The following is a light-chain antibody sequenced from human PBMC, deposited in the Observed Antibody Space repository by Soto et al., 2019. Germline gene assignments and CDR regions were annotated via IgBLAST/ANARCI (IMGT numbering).Light chain of an antibody. V-gene: IGKV3-15*01. Sequence: EIVMTQSPATLSVSPGERATLSCRASQSVNINLAWYQQKPGQAPSLLIYGASTRAAGIPARFSGSGSGTEFTLTISSLQSEDFAVYYCQQYNNWPPYTFGQGTRLEIK. CDR3: QQYNNWPPYT. CDR2: GAS. CDR1: QSVNIN. J-gene: IGKJ2*01.